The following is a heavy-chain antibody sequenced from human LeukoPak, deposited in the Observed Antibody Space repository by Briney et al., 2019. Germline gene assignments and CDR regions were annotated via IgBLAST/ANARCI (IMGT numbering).Heavy chain of an antibody. CDR2: ISYDGSNK. Sequence: GGSLRLSCAASGFTFSRYAMYWVRQAPGKGLEWVAVISYDGSNKYYADSVKGRFTISRDNSNNTLFLQMNSLRAEDRAVYYCARDRTVYYYNAMDVWGQGTTVTVSS. J-gene: IGHJ6*02. CDR1: GFTFSRYA. CDR3: ARDRTVYYYNAMDV. V-gene: IGHV3-30-3*01.